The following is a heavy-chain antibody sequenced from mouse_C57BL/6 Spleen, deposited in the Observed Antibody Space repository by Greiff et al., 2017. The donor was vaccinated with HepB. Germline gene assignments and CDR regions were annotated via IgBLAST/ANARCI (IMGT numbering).Heavy chain of an antibody. D-gene: IGHD2-4*01. CDR2: IYPGSGST. V-gene: IGHV1-55*01. J-gene: IGHJ3*01. Sequence: QVQLQQSGAELVKPGASVKMSCKASGYTFTSYWITWVKQRPGQGLEWIGDIYPGSGSTNYNEKFKSKATLTVDTSSSTAYMQLSSLTSEDSAVYDSARGEGYDYDGTPVAYWGQGTLVTVSA. CDR1: GYTFTSYW. CDR3: ARGEGYDYDGTPVAY.